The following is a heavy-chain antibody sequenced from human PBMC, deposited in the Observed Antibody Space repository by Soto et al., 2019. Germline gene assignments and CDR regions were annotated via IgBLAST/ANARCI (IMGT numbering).Heavy chain of an antibody. D-gene: IGHD1-1*01. CDR3: APYPSHAEAGYTLDN. CDR1: GGSISSNY. Sequence: SETLSLTCTVSGGSISSNYWTWIRQPPGKGLEWIGYVYNSGSTNYNPSLKSRVTISEDTSKSQFSLKVNSMTAADTAVYYCAPYPSHAEAGYTLDNWGQGILVTVSS. J-gene: IGHJ4*02. V-gene: IGHV4-59*01. CDR2: VYNSGST.